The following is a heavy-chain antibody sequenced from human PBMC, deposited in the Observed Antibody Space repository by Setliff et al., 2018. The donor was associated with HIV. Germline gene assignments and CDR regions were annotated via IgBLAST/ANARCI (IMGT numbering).Heavy chain of an antibody. CDR1: GGSISSSSYY. CDR3: ARKNRGAPAPFDY. J-gene: IGHJ4*02. V-gene: IGHV4-39*01. D-gene: IGHD6-25*01. Sequence: SETLSLTCIVSGGSISSSSYYWGWIRQPPGKGLEWIGSIDYTGKTHYNPSLKSRVTISADTSKSRFSLNLSSVTAADTAVYYCARKNRGAPAPFDYWGQGTPVTVSS. CDR2: IDYTGKT.